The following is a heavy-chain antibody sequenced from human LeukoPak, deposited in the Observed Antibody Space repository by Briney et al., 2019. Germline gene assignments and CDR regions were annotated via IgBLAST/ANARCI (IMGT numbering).Heavy chain of an antibody. Sequence: SQTLSLTCTVSGGSISSGDYYWSWIRQPPGKGLKWIGYIYYSGSTYYNPSLKSRVTISVDTSKNQFSLKLSSVTAADTAVYYCAGTRTTVTTFWFDPWGQGTLVTVSS. J-gene: IGHJ5*02. V-gene: IGHV4-30-4*08. D-gene: IGHD4-17*01. CDR1: GGSISSGDYY. CDR3: AGTRTTVTTFWFDP. CDR2: IYYSGST.